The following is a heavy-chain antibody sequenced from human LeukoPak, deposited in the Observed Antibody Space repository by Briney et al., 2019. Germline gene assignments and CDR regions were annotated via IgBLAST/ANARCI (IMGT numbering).Heavy chain of an antibody. CDR1: GFTFSSYW. D-gene: IGHD6-13*01. Sequence: GGSLRLSCAASGFTFSSYWMSWVRQAPGKGLEWVANIKQDGSEKYYVDSVKGRFTISRDNAKNSLYLQMNSLRAEDTAVYYCARESPGIAAAGTGEDYWGQGTLVTVSS. J-gene: IGHJ4*02. CDR3: ARESPGIAAAGTGEDY. CDR2: IKQDGSEK. V-gene: IGHV3-7*01.